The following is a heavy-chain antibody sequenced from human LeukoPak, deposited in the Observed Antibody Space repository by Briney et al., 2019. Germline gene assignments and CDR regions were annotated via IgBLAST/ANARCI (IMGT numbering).Heavy chain of an antibody. CDR2: IWSDGNRK. V-gene: IGHV3-33*01. CDR3: ARDHSSGWFYFDY. Sequence: GGSLRLSCAASGFTFSSYGMQWVRQAPGKGLEWVAVIWSDGNRKYHADSVKGRFTISRDNSKNTLYLQMNSLRAEDTAVYCCARDHSSGWFYFDYWGQGTLVTVSS. J-gene: IGHJ4*02. CDR1: GFTFSSYG. D-gene: IGHD6-19*01.